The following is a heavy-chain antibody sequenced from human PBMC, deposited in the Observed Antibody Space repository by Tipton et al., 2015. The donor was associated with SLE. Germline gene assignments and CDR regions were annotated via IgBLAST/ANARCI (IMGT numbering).Heavy chain of an antibody. D-gene: IGHD6-13*01. Sequence: GLVKPSETLSLTCTVSGGSISSHYWSWIRQPPGKGLEWIGYIYYSGSTNYNPSLKSRVTISVDTSKNQFSLKLSSVTAADTAVYYCAREEYSSSWYRAYGMDVWGQGTTVTVSS. V-gene: IGHV4-59*11. CDR1: GGSISSHY. J-gene: IGHJ6*02. CDR2: IYYSGST. CDR3: AREEYSSSWYRAYGMDV.